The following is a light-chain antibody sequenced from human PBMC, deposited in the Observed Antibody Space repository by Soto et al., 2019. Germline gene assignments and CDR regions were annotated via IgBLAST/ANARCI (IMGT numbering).Light chain of an antibody. V-gene: IGKV3-20*01. Sequence: ETVLTQSPASLSLSPGEGATLSCPASQSINGRFFACYQQTPGQAPRLLIYEASSSATGIPDRFSGSGSGTDFTLTISRLEPEDFAVYYCQQYATSPQTFGQGTKVEIK. CDR2: EAS. CDR3: QQYATSPQT. CDR1: QSINGRF. J-gene: IGKJ1*01.